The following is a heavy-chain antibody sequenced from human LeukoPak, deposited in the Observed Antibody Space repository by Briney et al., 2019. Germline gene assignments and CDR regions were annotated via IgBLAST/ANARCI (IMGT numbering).Heavy chain of an antibody. CDR3: ARGGYYDSSGYSP. J-gene: IGHJ5*02. Sequence: SGGSLRLSCAASGFTFSSYEMNWVRQAPGKGLEWVSYISSSGSTIYYADSVKGRFTISKDNAKNSLYLQMNSLRAEDTAVYYCARGGYYDSSGYSPWGQGTLVTVSS. V-gene: IGHV3-48*03. CDR1: GFTFSSYE. D-gene: IGHD3-22*01. CDR2: ISSSGSTI.